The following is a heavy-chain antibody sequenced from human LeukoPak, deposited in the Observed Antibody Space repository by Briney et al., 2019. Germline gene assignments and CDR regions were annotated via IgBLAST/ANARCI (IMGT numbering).Heavy chain of an antibody. V-gene: IGHV4-4*07. CDR1: GGSISSYY. Sequence: SETLSLTCTVSGGSISSYYWSWIRQPAGKGLEWIGRIYTSGSTNYNPSLKSRVTTSVDTSKNQFSLKLSSVTAADTAVYYCARVNRNDYDSSGYYSSYYYYYMDVWGKGTTVTVSS. D-gene: IGHD3-22*01. CDR3: ARVNRNDYDSSGYYSSYYYYYMDV. CDR2: IYTSGST. J-gene: IGHJ6*03.